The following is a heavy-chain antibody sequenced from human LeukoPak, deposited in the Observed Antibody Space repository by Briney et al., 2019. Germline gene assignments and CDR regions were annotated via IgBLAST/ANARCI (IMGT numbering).Heavy chain of an antibody. D-gene: IGHD3-22*01. J-gene: IGHJ4*02. CDR1: GFTFSSYA. CDR2: ISYDGSNK. Sequence: PGRSLRLSCAASGFTFSSYAMHWVRQAPGKGLEWVAVISYDGSNKYYADSVKGRFTISRDNSKNTLYLQMNSLRAEDTAVYYCAKDDDDYCDSSGYSVYWGQGTLVTVSS. CDR3: AKDDDDYCDSSGYSVY. V-gene: IGHV3-30*04.